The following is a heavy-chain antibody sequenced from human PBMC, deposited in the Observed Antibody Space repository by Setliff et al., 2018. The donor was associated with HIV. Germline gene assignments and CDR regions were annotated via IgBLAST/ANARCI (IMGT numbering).Heavy chain of an antibody. D-gene: IGHD3-10*01. CDR1: GFYFRTSW. CDR2: IYPDDSET. J-gene: IGHJ4*02. Sequence: PGESLKISCQGSGFYFRTSWIGWVRQMPGKGLEWMGIIYPDDSETRYSPSFQGQVTMSADKSITNAYLQWTSLKASDTAMYYCVRRVGGRGYYFDYWGQGTPVTVSS. CDR3: VRRVGGRGYYFDY. V-gene: IGHV5-51*01.